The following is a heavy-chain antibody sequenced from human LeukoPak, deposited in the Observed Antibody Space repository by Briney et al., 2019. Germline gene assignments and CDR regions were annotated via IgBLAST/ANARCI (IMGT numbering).Heavy chain of an antibody. CDR1: VGTFSSYA. V-gene: IGHV1-69*05. J-gene: IGHJ6*03. CDR3: ARMRAIAARHYYYYMDV. CDR2: IIPIFGTA. Sequence: SVNVSCKAYVGTFSSYAISWVRQAPGQGLEWMGGIIPIFGTANYAQKFHGRVAITTDESTSTAYLELSSLRSEDTAVHYCARMRAIAARHYYYYMDVWGKGTTVTVSS. D-gene: IGHD6-6*01.